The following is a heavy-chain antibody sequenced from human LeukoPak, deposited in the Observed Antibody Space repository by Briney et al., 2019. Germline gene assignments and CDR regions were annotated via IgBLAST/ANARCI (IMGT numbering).Heavy chain of an antibody. D-gene: IGHD5-18*01. CDR3: ARPPTGGYSYGSSFDY. J-gene: IGHJ4*02. Sequence: KPSETLSLTCTVSGGSISSSSYYWGWIRQPPGKGLEWIGSIYYSGSTYYNPSLKSRVTISVDTSKNQFSLKLSSVTAADTAVYYCARPPTGGYSYGSSFDYWGQGTLVTVSS. CDR2: IYYSGST. V-gene: IGHV4-39*01. CDR1: GGSISSSSYY.